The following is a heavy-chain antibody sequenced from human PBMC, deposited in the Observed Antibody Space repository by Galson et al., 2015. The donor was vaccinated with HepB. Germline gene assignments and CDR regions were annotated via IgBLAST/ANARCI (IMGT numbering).Heavy chain of an antibody. Sequence: SVKVSCKASGGTFSSYAISWVRQAPGQGLEWMGGIIPIFGTANYAQKFQGRVTITADKSTSTAYMELSSLRSEDTAVYYCARGSPSYCTNGVCYKLTYFDYWGQGTLVTVSS. D-gene: IGHD2-8*01. V-gene: IGHV1-69*06. J-gene: IGHJ4*02. CDR3: ARGSPSYCTNGVCYKLTYFDY. CDR1: GGTFSSYA. CDR2: IIPIFGTA.